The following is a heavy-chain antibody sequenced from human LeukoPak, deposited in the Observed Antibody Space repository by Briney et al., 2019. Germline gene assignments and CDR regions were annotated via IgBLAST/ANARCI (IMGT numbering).Heavy chain of an antibody. D-gene: IGHD2-15*01. Sequence: ASVKVSCKASVYTFTIYYMHWVRQAPGQGLEWMGIINPSGGSTSYAQKFQGRVTITRDTSTSTVYMELSSLRSEDTAVYYCARGDGLYCSGGSCLPDYWGQGTLVTVSS. J-gene: IGHJ4*02. CDR2: INPSGGST. CDR3: ARGDGLYCSGGSCLPDY. V-gene: IGHV1-46*01. CDR1: VYTFTIYY.